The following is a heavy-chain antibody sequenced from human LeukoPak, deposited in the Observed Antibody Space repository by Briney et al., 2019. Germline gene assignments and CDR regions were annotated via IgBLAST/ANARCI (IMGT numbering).Heavy chain of an antibody. Sequence: GGSLRLSCAASGFTFSSYATSWVRQAPGKGLEWVSAISGSGGSTYYADSVKGRFTISRDNSKNTLYLQMNSLRAEDTAVYYCAKDGGEYYDSSGYKLAEYFQHWGQGTLVTVSS. CDR1: GFTFSSYA. CDR2: ISGSGGST. CDR3: AKDGGEYYDSSGYKLAEYFQH. D-gene: IGHD3-22*01. V-gene: IGHV3-23*01. J-gene: IGHJ1*01.